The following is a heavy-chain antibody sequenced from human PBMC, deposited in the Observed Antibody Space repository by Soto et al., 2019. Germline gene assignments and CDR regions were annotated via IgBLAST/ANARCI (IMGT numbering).Heavy chain of an antibody. CDR1: GYTFTGYY. CDR3: ARGGLLWFGEGYNWCDP. Sequence: QVQLVQSGAEVKKPGASVKVSCKASGYTFTGYYMHRVRQAPGQGLEWMGWINPNSGGTNYAQKFQGWVTMTRDTAISTAYMELSRLRSDDTAVYYCARGGLLWFGEGYNWCDPWGQGTLVTVSS. V-gene: IGHV1-2*04. CDR2: INPNSGGT. D-gene: IGHD3-10*01. J-gene: IGHJ5*02.